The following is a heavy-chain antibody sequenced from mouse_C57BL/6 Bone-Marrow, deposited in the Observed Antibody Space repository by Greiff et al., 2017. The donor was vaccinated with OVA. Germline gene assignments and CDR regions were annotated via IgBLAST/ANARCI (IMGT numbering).Heavy chain of an antibody. J-gene: IGHJ3*01. CDR3: TKDGYYGVAY. D-gene: IGHD2-3*01. V-gene: IGHV14-4*01. CDR1: GFNIKDDY. Sequence: VQLQQSGAELVRPGASVKLSCTASGFNIKDDYMHWVKQRPEQGLEWIGWIDPENGDTEYASKFQGKATITADTSSNTAYLQLSSLTSEDTAVYYCTKDGYYGVAYWGQGTLVTVSA. CDR2: IDPENGDT.